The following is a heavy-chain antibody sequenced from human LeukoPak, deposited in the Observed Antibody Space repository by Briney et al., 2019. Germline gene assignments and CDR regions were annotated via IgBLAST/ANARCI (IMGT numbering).Heavy chain of an antibody. Sequence: ASVKVSCKASGYTFTGYYMHWVRQAPGQGLEWMGWISAYNGNTNYAQKLQGRVTMTTDTSTSTAYMELRSLRSDDTAVYYCARVKYRLDYKTDYWGQGTLVTVSS. J-gene: IGHJ4*02. CDR3: ARVKYRLDYKTDY. CDR2: ISAYNGNT. D-gene: IGHD4-11*01. V-gene: IGHV1-18*04. CDR1: GYTFTGYY.